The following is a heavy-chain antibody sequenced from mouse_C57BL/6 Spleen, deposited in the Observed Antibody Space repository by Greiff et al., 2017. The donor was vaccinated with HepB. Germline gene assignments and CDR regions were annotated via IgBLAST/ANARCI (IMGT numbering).Heavy chain of an antibody. CDR2: IDPETGGT. CDR3: TRPTVVINYAMDY. V-gene: IGHV1-15*01. Sequence: PLQQSGAELVRPGASVTLSCKASGYTFTDYEMHWVKQTPVHGLEWIGAIDPETGGTAYNQKFKGKAILTADKSSSTAYMELRSLTSEDSAVYYCTRPTVVINYAMDYWGQGTSVTVSS. D-gene: IGHD1-1*01. J-gene: IGHJ4*01. CDR1: GYTFTDYE.